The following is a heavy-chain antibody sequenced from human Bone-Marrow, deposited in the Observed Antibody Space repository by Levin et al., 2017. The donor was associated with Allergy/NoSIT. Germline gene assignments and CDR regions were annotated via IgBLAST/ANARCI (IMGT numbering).Heavy chain of an antibody. CDR1: GFTFSDYY. Sequence: PGGSLRLSCAASGFTFSDYYMSWIRQAPGKGLEWVSYISSRSSYTNYADSVKGRFTISRDNAKNSLYLQIDSLRAEDTAVYYCARDDYSTYLGLIFGGQGTLVTVSS. CDR3: ARDDYSTYLGLIF. V-gene: IGHV3-11*06. CDR2: ISSRSSYT. J-gene: IGHJ4*02. D-gene: IGHD4-11*01.